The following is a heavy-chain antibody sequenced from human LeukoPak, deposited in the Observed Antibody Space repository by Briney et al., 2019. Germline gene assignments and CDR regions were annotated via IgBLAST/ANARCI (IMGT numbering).Heavy chain of an antibody. CDR3: AVDILTGYYNPDY. J-gene: IGHJ4*02. D-gene: IGHD3-9*01. V-gene: IGHV1-46*01. Sequence: GASVKVSCKASGYTFTSNYIHWVRQAPGQGLEWMGMIYPRDGSTSYAQKFQGRVTMTTDTSTSTAYMELRSLRSDDTAVYYCAVDILTGYYNPDYWGQGTLVTVSS. CDR1: GYTFTSNY. CDR2: IYPRDGST.